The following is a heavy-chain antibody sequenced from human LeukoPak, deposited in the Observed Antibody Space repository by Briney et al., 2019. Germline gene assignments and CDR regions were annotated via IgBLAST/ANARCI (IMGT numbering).Heavy chain of an antibody. V-gene: IGHV3-30*18. Sequence: GRSLRLSCAASGFTFSSYGMHWVRQAPGKGLEWVAVISYDGSNKYYADSVKGRFTISRDNSKNTPYLQMNSLRAEGTAVYYCAKDMEESSGWFPFDYRGQGTLVTVPS. CDR1: GFTFSSYG. CDR3: AKDMEESSGWFPFDY. J-gene: IGHJ4*02. D-gene: IGHD6-19*01. CDR2: ISYDGSNK.